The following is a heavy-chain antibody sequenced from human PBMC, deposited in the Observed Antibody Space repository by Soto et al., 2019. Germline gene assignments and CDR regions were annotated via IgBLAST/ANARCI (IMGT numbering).Heavy chain of an antibody. J-gene: IGHJ5*02. D-gene: IGHD2-15*01. CDR2: INHSGST. Sequence: PSETLSLTCAVYGGSFSGYYWSWIRQPPGKGLEWIGEINHSGSTNYNPSLKSRVTISVDTSKNQFSLKLSSVTAADTAVYYCASYSVAATANWFDPWGQGTLVTV. CDR3: ASYSVAATANWFDP. V-gene: IGHV4-34*01. CDR1: GGSFSGYY.